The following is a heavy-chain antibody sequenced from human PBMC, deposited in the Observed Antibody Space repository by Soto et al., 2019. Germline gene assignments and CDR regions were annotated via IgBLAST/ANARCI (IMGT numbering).Heavy chain of an antibody. CDR2: ISYDGSNK. J-gene: IGHJ6*02. CDR3: ARSAPYYDIFTGYYSPGLGGMDV. D-gene: IGHD3-9*01. V-gene: IGHV3-30-3*01. Sequence: PGGSLRLSCAASGFTFSSYAMHWVRQAPGKGLEWVAVISYDGSNKYYADSVKGRFTISRDNSKNTLYLQMNSLRAEDTAVYYCARSAPYYDIFTGYYSPGLGGMDVWGQGTTVTVSS. CDR1: GFTFSSYA.